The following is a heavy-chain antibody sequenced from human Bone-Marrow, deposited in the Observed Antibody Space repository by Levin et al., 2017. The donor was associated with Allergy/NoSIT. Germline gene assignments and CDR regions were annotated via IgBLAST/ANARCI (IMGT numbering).Heavy chain of an antibody. CDR2: INHSGST. CDR3: ARAVKNGDTPSNFDY. D-gene: IGHD4-17*01. CDR1: GGSFSGYY. V-gene: IGHV4-34*01. J-gene: IGHJ4*02. Sequence: PSETLSLTCAVYGGSFSGYYWSWIRQPPGKGLEWIGEINHSGSTNYNPSLKSRVTISVDTSKNQFSLKLSSVTAADTAVYYCARAVKNGDTPSNFDYWGQGTLVTVSS.